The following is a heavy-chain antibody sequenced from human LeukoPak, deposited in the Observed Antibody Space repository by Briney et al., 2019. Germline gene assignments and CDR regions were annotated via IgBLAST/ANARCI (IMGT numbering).Heavy chain of an antibody. CDR1: GGSISSYY. D-gene: IGHD4-17*01. V-gene: IGHV4-59*08. J-gene: IGHJ5*02. CDR2: IYYSGTP. CDR3: ARHGYGDLKFDP. Sequence: SSETLSLTCTVSGGSISSYYWSWIRQPPGKGLEWIGYIYYSGTPNYNPSLQSRVTISLDTSKNQFSLKLSSVTAADTAVYYCARHGYGDLKFDPWGQGTLVTVSS.